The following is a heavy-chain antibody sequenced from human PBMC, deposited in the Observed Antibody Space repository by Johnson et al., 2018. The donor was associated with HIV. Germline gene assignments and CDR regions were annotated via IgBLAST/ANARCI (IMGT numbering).Heavy chain of an antibody. CDR2: ISWNSGSI. CDR3: AKDASTLGGYAFDI. J-gene: IGHJ3*02. Sequence: VQLVESGGAVVRPGGSLRLSCAASGFNFDDHGMSWVRQAPGKGLEWVSGISWNSGSIGYADSVKGRFTISRDNAKNSLYLQMNSLRAEDTALYYGAKDASTLGGYAFDIWVQGTMVTVSS. CDR1: GFNFDDHG. D-gene: IGHD3-16*01. V-gene: IGHV3-20*04.